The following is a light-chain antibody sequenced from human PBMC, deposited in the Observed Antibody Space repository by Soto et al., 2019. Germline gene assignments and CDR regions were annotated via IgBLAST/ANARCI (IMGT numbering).Light chain of an antibody. V-gene: IGKV1-39*01. CDR3: QQSFSSPRT. CDR2: TSS. CDR1: QSISTY. J-gene: IGKJ1*01. Sequence: DIQMTQSPSSLSASVGDRVTITCRASQSISTYLTWYQQKPGKAPNLLIYTSSNLQPGVPSRFSGSGSGTDFTLAISSLQPEDFATYYCQQSFSSPRTFGQGTKVEI.